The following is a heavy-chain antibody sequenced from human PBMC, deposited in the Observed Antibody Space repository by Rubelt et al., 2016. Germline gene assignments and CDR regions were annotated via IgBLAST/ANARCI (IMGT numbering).Heavy chain of an antibody. J-gene: IGHJ6*02. CDR2: IWYDGSNK. CDR3: ARDGSSNYYGSGILGGYYYYGMDV. CDR1: SSYG. Sequence: SSYGMHWVRQAPGKGLEWVAVIWYDGSNKYYADSVKGRFTISRDNSKNTLYLQMNSLRAEDTAVYYCARDGSSNYYGSGILGGYYYYGMDVWGQGTTVTVSS. D-gene: IGHD3-10*01. V-gene: IGHV3-33*01.